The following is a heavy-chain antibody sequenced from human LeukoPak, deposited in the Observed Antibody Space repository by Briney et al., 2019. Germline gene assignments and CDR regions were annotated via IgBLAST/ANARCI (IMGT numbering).Heavy chain of an antibody. CDR1: GYTFTGYY. J-gene: IGHJ4*02. CDR3: ARAYSSSWYYFDY. Sequence: GASVKVSCKASGYTFTGYYMHRVRQAPGQGLEWMGWINPKSGGTNYAQKFQGRVTMPRDTSISTAYMELSRLRSDDTAVYYCARAYSSSWYYFDYWGQGTLVTVSP. D-gene: IGHD6-13*01. CDR2: INPKSGGT. V-gene: IGHV1-2*02.